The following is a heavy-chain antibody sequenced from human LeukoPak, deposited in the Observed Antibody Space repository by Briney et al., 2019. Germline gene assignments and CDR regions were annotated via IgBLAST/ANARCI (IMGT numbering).Heavy chain of an antibody. D-gene: IGHD6-19*01. CDR3: ARGRAVVVDY. CDR1: GFTFSSYS. CDR2: ISSSSSTI. J-gene: IGHJ4*02. V-gene: IGHV3-48*01. Sequence: GGSLRLSCAASGFTFSSYSMNWVRQAPGKGLEWVSYISSSSSTIYYADSVKGRFTISRDNAKNSLYLQMNSLRAEDTAVYYCARGRAVVVDYWGRGTLVTVSS.